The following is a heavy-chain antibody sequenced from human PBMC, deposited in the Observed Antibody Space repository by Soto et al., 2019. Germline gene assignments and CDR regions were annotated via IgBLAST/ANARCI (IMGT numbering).Heavy chain of an antibody. CDR2: ISSSSSYI. CDR3: ARALGYCSSTSCPGYYYYYGMDV. CDR1: GFTFSSYS. V-gene: IGHV3-21*01. Sequence: GGSLRLSCAASGFTFSSYSMNWVRQAPGKGLEWVSSISSSSSYIYYADSVKGRFTISRDNAKNSLYLQMNSLRAEDTAVYYCARALGYCSSTSCPGYYYYYGMDVWGQGTTVTVSS. J-gene: IGHJ6*02. D-gene: IGHD2-2*01.